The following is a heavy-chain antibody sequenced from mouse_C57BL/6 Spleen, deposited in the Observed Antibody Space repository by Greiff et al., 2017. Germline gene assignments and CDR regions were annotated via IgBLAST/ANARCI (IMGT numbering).Heavy chain of an antibody. CDR1: GYTFTSYW. V-gene: IGHV1-72*01. CDR2: IDPNSGGT. CDR3: ARSSLLRSATGAMDY. D-gene: IGHD1-2*01. Sequence: QVQLKQPGAELVKPGASVKLSCKASGYTFTSYWMHWVKQRPGRGLEWIGRIDPNSGGTKYNEKFKSKATLTVDKPSSTAYMQLSSLTSEDSAVYYCARSSLLRSATGAMDYWGQGTSVTVSS. J-gene: IGHJ4*01.